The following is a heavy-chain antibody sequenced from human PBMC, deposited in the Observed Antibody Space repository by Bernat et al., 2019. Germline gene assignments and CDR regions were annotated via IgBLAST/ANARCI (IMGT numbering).Heavy chain of an antibody. D-gene: IGHD3-9*01. Sequence: EVQLVQSGAEVKKPGESLKISCKGSGYSFTSYWIGWVRQMPGKGLEWMGIIYPGDSDTRYSPSFQGQVTISADKSISTAYLQWSRLKASDSAMYYCARALILAGCDYCFDYWGQGTLVTVSS. CDR2: IYPGDSDT. CDR3: ARALILAGCDYCFDY. J-gene: IGHJ4*02. CDR1: GYSFTSYW. V-gene: IGHV5-51*01.